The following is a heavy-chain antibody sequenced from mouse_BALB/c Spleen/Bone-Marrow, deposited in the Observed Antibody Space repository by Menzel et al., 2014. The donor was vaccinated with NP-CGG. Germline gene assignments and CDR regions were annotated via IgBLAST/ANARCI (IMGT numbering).Heavy chain of an antibody. V-gene: IGHV14-4*02. Sequence: EVQLQQSGAELVRSGASVKLSCTASGFNIKDYYMYWVKQRPEQGLEWIGWIDPENGDTEYAPKFQGKATMTADTSSNTAFLQLSSLTSEDTAIYYCNARDYSYEDYAMDNWGQGTSVTVSS. J-gene: IGHJ4*01. CDR1: GFNIKDYY. CDR3: NARDYSYEDYAMDN. D-gene: IGHD2-12*01. CDR2: IDPENGDT.